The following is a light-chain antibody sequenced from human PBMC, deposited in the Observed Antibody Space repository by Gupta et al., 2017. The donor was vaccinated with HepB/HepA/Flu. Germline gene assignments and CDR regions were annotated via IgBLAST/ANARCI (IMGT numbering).Light chain of an antibody. CDR3: QQSYSTPFT. CDR1: QSISSY. J-gene: IGKJ3*01. CDR2: AAS. Sequence: LSASVGDRVTITCRASQSISSYVNWYQQKPGKAPKLLIYAASSLQSGVPSRFSGSGSGTDFTLTISSLQPEDFATYYCQQSYSTPFTFGPGTKVDIK. V-gene: IGKV1-39*01.